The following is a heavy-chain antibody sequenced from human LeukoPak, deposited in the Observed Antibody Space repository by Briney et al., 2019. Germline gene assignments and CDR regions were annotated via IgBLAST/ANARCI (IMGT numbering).Heavy chain of an antibody. CDR3: AREGFLGGNFDY. CDR2: IYYSGST. D-gene: IGHD3-3*01. J-gene: IGHJ4*02. Sequence: SKTLSLTCTVSGGSISSSSYYWGWIRQPPGKGLEWIGSIYYSGSTYYNPSLKSRVTISVDTSKNQFSLKLSSVTAADTAVYYCAREGFLGGNFDYWGQGTLVTVSS. CDR1: GGSISSSSYY. V-gene: IGHV4-39*07.